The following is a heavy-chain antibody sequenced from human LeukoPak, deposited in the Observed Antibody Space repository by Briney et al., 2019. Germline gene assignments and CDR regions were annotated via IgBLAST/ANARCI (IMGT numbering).Heavy chain of an antibody. D-gene: IGHD3-3*01. Sequence: ASVKVSCKASGYTFTSYDINWVRQATGQGLEWMGWMNPNSGNTGYAQKFQGRVTMTEDTSTDTAYMELSSLRSEDTAVYYCATVRSPSGYYFDYWGQGTLVTVSS. J-gene: IGHJ4*02. CDR1: GYTFTSYD. V-gene: IGHV1-8*01. CDR2: MNPNSGNT. CDR3: ATVRSPSGYYFDY.